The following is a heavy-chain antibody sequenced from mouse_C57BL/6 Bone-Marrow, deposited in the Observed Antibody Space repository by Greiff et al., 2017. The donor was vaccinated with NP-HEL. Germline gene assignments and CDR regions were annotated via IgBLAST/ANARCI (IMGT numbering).Heavy chain of an antibody. CDR1: GYTFTSYW. CDR2: IVPSDSYT. Sequence: QVQLQQPGAELVKPGASVKLSCKASGYTFTSYWMQWVKQRPGQGLEWIGEIVPSDSYTNYNQKFKGKATLTVDTSSSTAYMQLSSLTSEDSAVYYCARPSITTVGNYAMDYWGQGTSVTVSS. V-gene: IGHV1-50*01. CDR3: ARPSITTVGNYAMDY. J-gene: IGHJ4*01. D-gene: IGHD1-1*01.